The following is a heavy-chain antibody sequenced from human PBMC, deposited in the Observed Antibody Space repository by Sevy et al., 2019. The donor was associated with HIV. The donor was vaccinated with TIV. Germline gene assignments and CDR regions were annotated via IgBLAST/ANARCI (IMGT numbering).Heavy chain of an antibody. CDR2: ISSSSSYI. Sequence: GGSLRLSCAASGFTFSSYSMNWVRQAPGKGLEWVSSISSSSSYIYYTDSVKGRFTISRDNAKNSLYLQMNSLRAEDTAVYYCARGGFDGIFDPWGQGTLVTVSS. D-gene: IGHD1-26*01. CDR3: ARGGFDGIFDP. CDR1: GFTFSSYS. V-gene: IGHV3-21*01. J-gene: IGHJ5*02.